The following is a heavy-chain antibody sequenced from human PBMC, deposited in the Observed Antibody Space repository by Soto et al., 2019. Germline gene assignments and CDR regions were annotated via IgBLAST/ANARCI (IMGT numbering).Heavy chain of an antibody. J-gene: IGHJ5*02. D-gene: IGHD4-17*01. V-gene: IGHV4-31*03. CDR3: AREGDYRTWFEP. CDR2: IFYAGDT. Sequence: VQLEESGPGLLKPSQTLSLTCTVSGESIATGAFYWSWIRLQSGKGPELIGSIFYAGDTYYNPSLKSRVEISLDGSQNQFSLNLRSVTAADTAVYYCAREGDYRTWFEPWGPGTLVTVSS. CDR1: GESIATGAFY.